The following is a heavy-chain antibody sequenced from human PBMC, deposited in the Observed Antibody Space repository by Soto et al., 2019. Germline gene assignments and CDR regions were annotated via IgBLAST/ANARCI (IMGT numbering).Heavy chain of an antibody. D-gene: IGHD2-2*01. V-gene: IGHV1-69*01. CDR1: GGTFSSSA. Sequence: QVQLVQSGAEVKKPVSSVKVSCKASGGTFSSSAISWVRQAPGQGLEWMGGIIPISGTANYAQKFQGRRTITADESTSTAYMEMSSLRSEDTAVYYCARAQGSSTSLEIYYYYYYGMDVWGQGTTVTVS. CDR3: ARAQGSSTSLEIYYYYYYGMDV. J-gene: IGHJ6*02. CDR2: IIPISGTA.